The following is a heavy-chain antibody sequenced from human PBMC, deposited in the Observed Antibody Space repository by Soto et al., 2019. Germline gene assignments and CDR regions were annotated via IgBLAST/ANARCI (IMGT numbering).Heavy chain of an antibody. CDR1: GFTVSSNY. J-gene: IGHJ4*02. D-gene: IGHD6-13*01. CDR2: IYSGGST. Sequence: GGSLRLSCAASGFTVSSNYMSWVRQAPGKGLEWVSVIYSGGSTYYADSVKGRFTISRDNSKNTLYLQMNSLRAEDTAVYYCARGPRSSSWLHYFDYWGQGTLVTVSS. V-gene: IGHV3-53*01. CDR3: ARGPRSSSWLHYFDY.